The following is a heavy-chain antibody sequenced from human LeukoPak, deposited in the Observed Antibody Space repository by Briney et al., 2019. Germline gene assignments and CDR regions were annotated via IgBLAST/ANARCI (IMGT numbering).Heavy chain of an antibody. D-gene: IGHD1-26*01. J-gene: IGHJ6*03. CDR3: AREDIGGADYYYMGV. Sequence: ASVKVSCKASGYTFTSYDMHWVRQAPGQGLEWMGIINPSGGSTSYAQKFQGRVTMTRDTSTSTVYMELSSLRSEDTAVYYCAREDIGGADYYYMGVWGKGTTVTVSS. CDR1: GYTFTSYD. V-gene: IGHV1-46*01. CDR2: INPSGGST.